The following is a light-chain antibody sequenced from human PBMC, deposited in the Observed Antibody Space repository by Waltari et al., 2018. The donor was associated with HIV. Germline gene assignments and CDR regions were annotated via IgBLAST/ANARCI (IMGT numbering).Light chain of an antibody. CDR3: AAWDDSLSVVYV. V-gene: IGLV1-47*01. Sequence: QSVLTQPPSASGTPGQRVTISCSGSSSNIGSNYVYWYQQLPGTAPKLLIYRNNQRPSGVPDRFSGSKSGTSASLAISGLRSEDEADYYCAAWDDSLSVVYVFGTGTQVTVL. CDR2: RNN. CDR1: SSNIGSNY. J-gene: IGLJ1*01.